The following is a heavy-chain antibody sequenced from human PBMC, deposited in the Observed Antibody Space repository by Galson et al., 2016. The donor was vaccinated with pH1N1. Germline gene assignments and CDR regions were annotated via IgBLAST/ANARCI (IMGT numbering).Heavy chain of an antibody. CDR1: GYTFTNFD. D-gene: IGHD2-21*02. Sequence: SVKVSCKASGYTFTNFDINWVRQATGQGLEWMGWMNPNSGNTGYAQKFQGRVTMTRNTSIRTAYMELSSLRSEDTAINYCAIMYCGGDCPPGYFDLWGRGTLVTASS. CDR2: MNPNSGNT. V-gene: IGHV1-8*01. J-gene: IGHJ2*01. CDR3: AIMYCGGDCPPGYFDL.